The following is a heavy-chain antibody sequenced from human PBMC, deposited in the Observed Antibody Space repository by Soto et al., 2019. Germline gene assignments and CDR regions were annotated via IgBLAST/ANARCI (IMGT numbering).Heavy chain of an antibody. V-gene: IGHV4-34*01. CDR3: ARGKRCSGGRWHLSHRYDFDY. CDR2: INHSGST. J-gene: IGHJ4*02. D-gene: IGHD2-15*01. Sequence: TLVTHCHRCTVEGGSFIDYYCSCIRQPPGKGLEWIGEINHSGSTNYNPSLKSRVTISVDTSKNQFSLKLSSVTAADTAVYYCARGKRCSGGRWHLSHRYDFDYWGQGALVTVSS. CDR1: GGSFIDYY.